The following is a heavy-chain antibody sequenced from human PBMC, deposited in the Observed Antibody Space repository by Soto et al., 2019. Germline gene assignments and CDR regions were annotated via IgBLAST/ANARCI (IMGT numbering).Heavy chain of an antibody. CDR3: ARDRYAAAVATYLDY. V-gene: IGHV3-30*15. D-gene: IGHD2-2*01. CDR2: ISYDGSDK. Sequence: QVQLVESGGGVVQPGGSLRLSCAASGFTFSLNAMHWVRQAPGKRLEWVAVISYDGSDKFYADSVKGRFTISRDNSRNTLYLQMSSLKSADTAVYYCARDRYAAAVATYLDYWGQGALVTVSS. CDR1: GFTFSLNA. J-gene: IGHJ4*02.